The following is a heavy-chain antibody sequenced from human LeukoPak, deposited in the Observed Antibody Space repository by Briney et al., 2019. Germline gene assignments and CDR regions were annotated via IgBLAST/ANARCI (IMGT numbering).Heavy chain of an antibody. D-gene: IGHD4-23*01. V-gene: IGHV4-4*07. CDR3: ATLTGGDDAFDI. J-gene: IGHJ3*02. Sequence: NPSETLSLTCTVSGGSISSYYWSWIRQPAGKGLEWIGRIYTSGSTNYNPSLKSRVTISVLTSKNRFSLKLSSVTAADTAVYYCATLTGGDDAFDIWGQGTMVTVSS. CDR2: IYTSGST. CDR1: GGSISSYY.